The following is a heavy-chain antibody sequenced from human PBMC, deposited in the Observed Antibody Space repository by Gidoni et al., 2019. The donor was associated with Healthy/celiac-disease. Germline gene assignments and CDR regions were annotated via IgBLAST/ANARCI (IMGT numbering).Heavy chain of an antibody. CDR2: IYYSGST. D-gene: IGHD6-19*01. J-gene: IGHJ2*01. V-gene: IGHV4-59*01. CDR3: ARVNSSGWYDGFWYFDL. Sequence: QVQLQESGPGLVKPSETLSLTCTVSGGSISSYYWSWIRQPPGKGLEWIGYIYYSGSTNYNPSLKSRVTISVDTSKNQFSLKLSSVTAADTAVYYCARVNSSGWYDGFWYFDLWGRGTLVTVSS. CDR1: GGSISSYY.